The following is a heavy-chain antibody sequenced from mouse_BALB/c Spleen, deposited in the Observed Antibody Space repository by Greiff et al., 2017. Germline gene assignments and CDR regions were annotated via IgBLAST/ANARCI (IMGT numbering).Heavy chain of an antibody. CDR3: AREGGKGGY. Sequence: VQLQQSGPGLVKPSQTVSLTCTVTGISITTGNYRWSWIRQFPGNKLEWIGYIYYSGTITYNPSLTSRTTITRDTSKNQFFLEMNSLTAEDTATYYCAREGGKGGYWGQGTTLTVSS. CDR2: IYYSGTI. D-gene: IGHD1-3*01. CDR1: GISITTGNYR. J-gene: IGHJ2*01. V-gene: IGHV3-5*02.